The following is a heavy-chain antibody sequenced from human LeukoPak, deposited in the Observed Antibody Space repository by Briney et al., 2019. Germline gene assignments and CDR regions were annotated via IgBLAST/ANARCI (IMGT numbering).Heavy chain of an antibody. CDR3: ARDVDTAMVGYYYYMDV. J-gene: IGHJ6*03. CDR2: ISSSSSTI. CDR1: GFTFSSYS. V-gene: IGHV3-48*01. Sequence: GGSLRLSCAASGFTFSSYSMNWVRQAPGKGLEWVSYISSSSSTIYYADSVKGRFTISRDNAKNSLYLQMNSLRAEDTAVYYCARDVDTAMVGYYYYMDVWGKGTTVTVSS. D-gene: IGHD5-18*01.